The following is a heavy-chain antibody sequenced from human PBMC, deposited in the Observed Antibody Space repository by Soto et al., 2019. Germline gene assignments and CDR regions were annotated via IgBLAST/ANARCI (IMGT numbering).Heavy chain of an antibody. CDR1: GGSFSGYY. V-gene: IGHV4-34*01. Sequence: SETLSLTCAVYGGSFSGYYWSWIRQPPVKGLEWIGEINHSGSTNYNPSLKSRVTISVDTSKNQFSLKLSSVTAADTAVYYCARGLGDDFDAFDIWGQGTMVTV. CDR3: ARGLGDDFDAFDI. J-gene: IGHJ3*02. CDR2: INHSGST. D-gene: IGHD3-16*01.